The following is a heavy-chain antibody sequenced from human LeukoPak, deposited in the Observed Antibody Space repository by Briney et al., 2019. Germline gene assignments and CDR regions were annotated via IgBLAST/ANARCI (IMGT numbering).Heavy chain of an antibody. Sequence: PSETLSLTCTVSGGSISSYYWSWIRQPAGKGLEWIGRIYTSGSTNYNPSLKSRVTMSVDTSKNQFSLKLSSVTAADTAVYYCATSGITFGGVIVPFDYWGQGTLVTASS. CDR1: GGSISSYY. V-gene: IGHV4-4*07. CDR3: ATSGITFGGVIVPFDY. J-gene: IGHJ4*02. CDR2: IYTSGST. D-gene: IGHD3-16*02.